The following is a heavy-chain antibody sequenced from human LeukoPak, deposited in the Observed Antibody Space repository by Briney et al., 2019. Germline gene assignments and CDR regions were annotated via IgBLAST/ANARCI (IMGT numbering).Heavy chain of an antibody. CDR3: ARDDAAGYALMDV. CDR1: GFTFSSYA. D-gene: IGHD6-13*01. Sequence: PGGSLRLSCAASGFTFSSYAMSWVRQAPGKGLEWVSSISSSSSYIYYADSVKGRFTISRDNAKNSLYLQMNSLRAEDTAVYYCARDDAAGYALMDVWGKGTTVTISS. V-gene: IGHV3-21*01. J-gene: IGHJ6*03. CDR2: ISSSSSYI.